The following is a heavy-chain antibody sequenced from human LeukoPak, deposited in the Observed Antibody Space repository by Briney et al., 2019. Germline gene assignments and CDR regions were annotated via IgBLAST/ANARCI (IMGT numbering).Heavy chain of an antibody. J-gene: IGHJ2*01. V-gene: IGHV5-51*01. CDR3: ARRVVNNRNWYFNL. Sequence: GESLKISCKGFGYNFTFYWIGWVRQMPGKGLEWMGIIYPGDSETRYSLSFQGQVTISADKSINTAYLQWSSLKASDTAMYYCARRVVNNRNWYFNLWGRGTLVTVSS. CDR1: GYNFTFYW. D-gene: IGHD4-23*01. CDR2: IYPGDSET.